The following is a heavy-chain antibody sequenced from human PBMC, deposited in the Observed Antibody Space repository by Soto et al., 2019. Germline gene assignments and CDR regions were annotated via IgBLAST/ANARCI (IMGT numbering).Heavy chain of an antibody. CDR1: GASISSGHYY. Sequence: QVQLQESGPGLVKPSQTLSLTCTVSGASISSGHYYWSWIRQPPGKGLEWIGHIYNSGSTYNNPSLNSRVFISLDTSKNQFSLNLSSVTAADTAVYYCAVGLAGDKVDSWGQGTPVTVSS. D-gene: IGHD6-19*01. CDR3: AVGLAGDKVDS. J-gene: IGHJ4*02. V-gene: IGHV4-30-4*01. CDR2: IYNSGST.